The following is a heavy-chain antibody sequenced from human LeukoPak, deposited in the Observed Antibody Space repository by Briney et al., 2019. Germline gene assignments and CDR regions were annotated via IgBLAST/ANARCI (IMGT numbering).Heavy chain of an antibody. CDR3: ARVQGSSGPGIFEY. D-gene: IGHD6-19*01. V-gene: IGHV3-7*01. CDR2: IKQDGSEK. CDR1: GFTFSNYW. J-gene: IGHJ4*02. Sequence: GGSLRLSCAASGFTFSNYWMSWVRQAPGEGLEWVANIKQDGSEKYYVDSVKGRFTISRDNAKNSPYLQMNSLGVEDTAVYCCARVQGSSGPGIFEYWGQGTLVPVSS.